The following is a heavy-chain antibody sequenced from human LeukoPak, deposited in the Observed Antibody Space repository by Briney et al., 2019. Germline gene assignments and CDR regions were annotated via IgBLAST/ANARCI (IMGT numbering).Heavy chain of an antibody. V-gene: IGHV4-34*01. CDR3: VRGDPETGTTFTY. J-gene: IGHJ4*02. CDR1: GGSFGGYS. CDR2: INLSGTT. Sequence: PSETLSLTCAAIGGSFGGYSWEWIRQPPGKGREWIGEINLSGTTNYNPSLKSRLTVSADTSKNQFSLKLTSVTAADTAMYYCVRGDPETGTTFTYWGQGTLVTVSS. D-gene: IGHD1-1*01.